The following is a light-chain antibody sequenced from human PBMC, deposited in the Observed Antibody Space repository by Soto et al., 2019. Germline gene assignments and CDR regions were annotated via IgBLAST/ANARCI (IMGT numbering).Light chain of an antibody. Sequence: QSALTQPASVSGSPGQSITISCTGTSSEVGGYNYVSWYQQHPGKAPKLMNYDVSNRPSGVSNRFSGSKSGNTASLTISGLQAEDEADYYCSSYTSSSTVVFGGGTKLTVL. V-gene: IGLV2-14*01. CDR2: DVS. CDR1: SSEVGGYNY. CDR3: SSYTSSSTVV. J-gene: IGLJ2*01.